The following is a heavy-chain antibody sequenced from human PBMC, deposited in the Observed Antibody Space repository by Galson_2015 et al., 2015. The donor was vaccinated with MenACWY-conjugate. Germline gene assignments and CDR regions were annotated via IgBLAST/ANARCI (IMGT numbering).Heavy chain of an antibody. CDR2: IYSGGST. CDR3: TRDCCLLTAGN. CDR1: GTTVNNNY. J-gene: IGHJ4*02. D-gene: IGHD3-10*01. Sequence: SLRLSCAVSGTTVNNNYMSWVRQAPGKGLEWVSIIYSGGSTYYADSVKGRFTISRDNSKNILYLQMNSLRAEDTAVYYCTRDCCLLTAGNWGQGTLVTVSA. V-gene: IGHV3-53*01.